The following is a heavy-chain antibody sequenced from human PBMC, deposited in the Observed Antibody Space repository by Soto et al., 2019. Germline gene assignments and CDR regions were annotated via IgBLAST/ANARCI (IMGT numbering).Heavy chain of an antibody. Sequence: FAASGYTFRDYAMTWVRQAPGKGLEWVSVTDTDTTTYYADSVKGRFTISRDNSKGTLFLEIRSLRAEDTAVYYCARETIPAPIINYSYGLDVWGQGTTVTVSS. CDR2: TDTDTTT. J-gene: IGHJ6*02. CDR1: GYTFRDYA. V-gene: IGHV3-23*01. CDR3: ARETIPAPIINYSYGLDV. D-gene: IGHD2-2*01.